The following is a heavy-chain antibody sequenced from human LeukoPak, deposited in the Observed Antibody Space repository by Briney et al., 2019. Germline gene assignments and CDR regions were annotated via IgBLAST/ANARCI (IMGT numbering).Heavy chain of an antibody. V-gene: IGHV4-38-2*02. CDR3: ARAVAYYDILTGGFDP. CDR2: IYYSGST. J-gene: IGHJ5*02. D-gene: IGHD3-9*01. Sequence: SETLSLTCTVSGYSISSGYYWGWIRQPPGKGLEWIGYIYYSGSTNYNPSLKSRVTISVDTSKSQFSLKLSSVTAADTAVYYCARAVAYYDILTGGFDPWGQGTLVTVSS. CDR1: GYSISSGYY.